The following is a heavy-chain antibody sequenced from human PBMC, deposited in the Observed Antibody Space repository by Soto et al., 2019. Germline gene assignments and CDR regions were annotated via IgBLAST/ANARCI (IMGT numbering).Heavy chain of an antibody. V-gene: IGHV3-7*01. J-gene: IGHJ6*02. CDR3: ARPTFWTCGMDV. CDR2: INQDGSDK. Sequence: EVQLVEAGGGLVQPGGSLRLSCAASEFTLTNYWMTWVRQAPGKGLEWVANINQDGSDKYYVDSVKGRFTISRDNAKNSLYLQMNSLRAEDTAVYYCARPTFWTCGMDVWGQGTTVTVSS. D-gene: IGHD3-3*01. CDR1: EFTLTNYW.